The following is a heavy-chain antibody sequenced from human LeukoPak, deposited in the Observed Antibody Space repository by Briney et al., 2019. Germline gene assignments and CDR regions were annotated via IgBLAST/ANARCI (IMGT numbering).Heavy chain of an antibody. CDR2: ISGSGGST. CDR3: AKDSSAGDYFDY. CDR1: GFTVSSNY. V-gene: IGHV3-23*01. Sequence: HPGGSLRLSCAASGFTVSSNYMSWVRQAPGKGLEWVSAISGSGGSTYYADSVKGRFTISRDNSKNTLYLQMNSLRAEDTAVYYCAKDSSAGDYFDYWGQGTLVTVSS. J-gene: IGHJ4*02. D-gene: IGHD6-25*01.